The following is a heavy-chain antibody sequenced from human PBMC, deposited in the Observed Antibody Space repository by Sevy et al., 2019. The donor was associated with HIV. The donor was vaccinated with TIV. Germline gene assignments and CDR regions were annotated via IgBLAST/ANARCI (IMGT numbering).Heavy chain of an antibody. Sequence: SETLSLTCTVSGGSISSGGYYWSWIRQHPGKGLEWIGYIYYSGRTYYNPSLKSPVTISVDTSKNQFSLKLSSVTAADTAVYYCARGGSGYFDYWRQGTLVTVSS. D-gene: IGHD3-10*01. CDR1: GGSISSGGYY. V-gene: IGHV4-31*01. CDR3: ARGGSGYFDY. J-gene: IGHJ4*02. CDR2: IYYSGRT.